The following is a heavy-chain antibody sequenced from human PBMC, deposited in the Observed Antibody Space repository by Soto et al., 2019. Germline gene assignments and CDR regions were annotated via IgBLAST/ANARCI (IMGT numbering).Heavy chain of an antibody. J-gene: IGHJ5*02. V-gene: IGHV4-59*01. CDR3: ARVKHYDRFDP. Sequence: SETLSLTCTVSGGSISSYYWSWIRQPPGKGLEWIGYIYYSGSTNYNPSLKSRVTISVDTSKNQSSLKLSSVTAADTAVYYCARVKHYDRFDPWGQGTLVTVSS. CDR1: GGSISSYY. D-gene: IGHD3-22*01. CDR2: IYYSGST.